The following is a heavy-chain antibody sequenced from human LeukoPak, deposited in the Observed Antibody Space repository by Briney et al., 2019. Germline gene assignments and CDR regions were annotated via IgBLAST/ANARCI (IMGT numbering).Heavy chain of an antibody. V-gene: IGHV3-48*01. CDR3: ARGGLVLGY. CDR2: ISSSSSTI. J-gene: IGHJ4*02. D-gene: IGHD3/OR15-3a*01. CDR1: GFTFSSYS. Sequence: GGSLRLSCAASGFTFSSYSMNWVRQAPGKGLEWVSSISSSSSTIYYADSVKGRFTISRDNAKNSLYLQMNSLRAEDTAVYYCARGGLVLGYWGQGTLVTVSS.